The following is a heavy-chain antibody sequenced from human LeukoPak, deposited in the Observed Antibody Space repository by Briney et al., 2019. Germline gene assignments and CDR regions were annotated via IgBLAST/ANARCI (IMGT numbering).Heavy chain of an antibody. D-gene: IGHD2-15*01. CDR3: AGGQGWHFDL. Sequence: GGSLRLSCAASGFTFSSYSMNWVRQAPGKGLEWVSYISSSSSTIYYADSVKGRFTISRDNAKLYLQMNSLRAEDTAMYYCAGGQGWHFDLWGRGTLITVS. J-gene: IGHJ2*01. CDR1: GFTFSSYS. V-gene: IGHV3-48*04. CDR2: ISSSSSTI.